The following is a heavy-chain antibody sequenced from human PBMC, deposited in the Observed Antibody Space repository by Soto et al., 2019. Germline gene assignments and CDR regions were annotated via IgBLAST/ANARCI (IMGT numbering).Heavy chain of an antibody. CDR1: GGTFSSYA. CDR3: ASRRKDYYCCGMDV. Sequence: QVQLVQSGAEVKKPGSSVKVSCKASGGTFSSYAISWVRQAPGQGLEWMGGIIPIFGTPNYAQKFQGRVTITADESTSTAYMEVRSLSSEDPAGYYCASRRKDYYCCGMDVWGQGTTVTVSS. CDR2: IIPIFGTP. V-gene: IGHV1-69*12. J-gene: IGHJ6*02.